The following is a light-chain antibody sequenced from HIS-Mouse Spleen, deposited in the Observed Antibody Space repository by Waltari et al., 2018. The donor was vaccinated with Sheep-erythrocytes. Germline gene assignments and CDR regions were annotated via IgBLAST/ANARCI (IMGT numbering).Light chain of an antibody. J-gene: IGLJ1*01. CDR1: SSDVGGYNY. V-gene: IGLV2-14*03. CDR3: SSYTSSSTLV. CDR2: DVS. Sequence: QSALTQPASVSWSPGQSITISCTGTSSDVGGYNYVPWYQQHPGKAPKLMIYDVSNRPSGVSNRFSGSKSGNTASLTISGLQAEDEADYYCSSYTSSSTLVFGTGTKVTVL.